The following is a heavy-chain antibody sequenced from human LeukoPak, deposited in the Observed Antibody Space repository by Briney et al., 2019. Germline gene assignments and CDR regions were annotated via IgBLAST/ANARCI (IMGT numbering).Heavy chain of an antibody. D-gene: IGHD6-13*01. V-gene: IGHV4-28*05. J-gene: IGHJ5*02. CDR1: GYSIRSSNW. CDR2: IYYDGSI. Sequence: SETLSLTCAVSGYSIRSSNWWGWIRQPPGKGLEWIGYIYYDGSIYYNPSLRSRVTMSVDTSKNQFSLRLNSVTAVDTAVYYCARKPDSRNWFDPWGQGTLVIVSS. CDR3: ARKPDSRNWFDP.